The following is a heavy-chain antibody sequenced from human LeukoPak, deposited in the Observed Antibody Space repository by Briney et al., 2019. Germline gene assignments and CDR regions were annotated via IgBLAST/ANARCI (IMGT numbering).Heavy chain of an antibody. V-gene: IGHV4-31*03. Sequence: PSQTLSLTCTVSGGSISSGGYYWSWIRQHPGKGLEWIGYIYYSGSTYYNPSLKSRVTISVDTSKNQFSLKLSSVTAADTAVYYCARDRAILGENWFDPWGQGTLVTVSS. D-gene: IGHD3-3*01. CDR1: GGSISSGGYY. CDR2: IYYSGST. J-gene: IGHJ5*02. CDR3: ARDRAILGENWFDP.